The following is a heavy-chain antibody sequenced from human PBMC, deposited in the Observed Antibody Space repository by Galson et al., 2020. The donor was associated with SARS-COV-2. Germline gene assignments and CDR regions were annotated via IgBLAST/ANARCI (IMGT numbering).Heavy chain of an antibody. D-gene: IGHD2-8*01. CDR3: ARDTEVVPTVCSSFNWFDP. Sequence: ASVKVSCKASGYTFTGYYMHWVRQAPGQGLEWMGWINPRSGGTGYAQRFQGRVTMTRDTSITTAYMELRRLSSDDTAIYYCARDTEVVPTVCSSFNWFDPWGQGTLVTVSS. CDR1: GYTFTGYY. CDR2: INPRSGGT. V-gene: IGHV1-2*02. J-gene: IGHJ5*02.